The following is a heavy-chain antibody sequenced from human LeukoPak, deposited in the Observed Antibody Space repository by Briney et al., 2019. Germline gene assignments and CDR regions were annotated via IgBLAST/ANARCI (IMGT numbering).Heavy chain of an antibody. CDR1: GFTFSSYS. CDR2: ISSGSGSK. V-gene: IGHV3-21*01. CDR3: ARDDSSGYAPGDAFDI. J-gene: IGHJ3*02. Sequence: GGSLRLSCAASGFTFSSYSMNWVRQAPGKWPEWISYISSGSGSKYYADSVKGRFTVSRDNAKNSLYLQMNSLRAEDTAVYYCARDDSSGYAPGDAFDIWGQGTMVTVSS. D-gene: IGHD3-22*01.